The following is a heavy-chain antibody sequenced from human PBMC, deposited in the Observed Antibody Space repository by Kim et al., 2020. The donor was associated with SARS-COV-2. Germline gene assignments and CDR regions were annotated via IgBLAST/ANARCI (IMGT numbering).Heavy chain of an antibody. D-gene: IGHD3-22*01. CDR3: ARHGSVVVIREGALDY. V-gene: IGHV4-39*01. J-gene: IGHJ4*02. CDR2: IYYSGST. CDR1: GGSISSSSYY. Sequence: SETLSLTCTVSGGSISSSSYYWGWIRQPPGKGLEWIGSIYYSGSTYYNPSLKSRVTISVDTSKNQFSLKLSSVTAADTAVYYCARHGSVVVIREGALDYWGQGTLVTVSS.